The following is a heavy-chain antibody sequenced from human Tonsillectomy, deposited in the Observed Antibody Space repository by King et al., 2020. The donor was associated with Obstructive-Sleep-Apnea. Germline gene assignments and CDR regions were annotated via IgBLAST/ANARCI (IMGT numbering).Heavy chain of an antibody. D-gene: IGHD3-22*01. CDR1: GYSFTTYW. CDR2: IYPADSDT. Sequence: VQLVESGAEVKKPGESLKISCQGSGYSFTTYWIGWVRQMPGKGLEWMGIIYPADSDTRYSPSFQGQVTISADKSISTAYLQWSSLRASDTAMYYCARSSGYYRDGLDIWGLGTMVTVSS. CDR3: ARSSGYYRDGLDI. V-gene: IGHV5-51*01. J-gene: IGHJ3*02.